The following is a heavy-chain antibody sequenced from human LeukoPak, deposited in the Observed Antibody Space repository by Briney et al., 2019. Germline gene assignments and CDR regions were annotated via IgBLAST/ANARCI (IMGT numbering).Heavy chain of an antibody. CDR3: ARGYGTYNWNDGIDY. CDR1: GYTFTSYV. D-gene: IGHD1-20*01. J-gene: IGHJ4*02. Sequence: ASVKVSCKASGYTFTSYVISWVRQAPGQGLEWMGWISAYNGNTNYAQKLQGRVTMTTDTSTSTAYMELRSLRSDDTAVYYCARGYGTYNWNDGIDYWGQGTLVTVSS. V-gene: IGHV1-18*01. CDR2: ISAYNGNT.